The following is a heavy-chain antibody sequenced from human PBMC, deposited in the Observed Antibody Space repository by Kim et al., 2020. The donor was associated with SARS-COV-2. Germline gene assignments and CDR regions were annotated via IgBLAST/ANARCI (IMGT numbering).Heavy chain of an antibody. D-gene: IGHD3-10*01. V-gene: IGHV4-34*01. Sequence: NPSLQGRVTIAGDTSKNQFSLELSSVTAADTAVYYCAGGRITMVRGALRYWGQGTLVTVSS. J-gene: IGHJ4*02. CDR3: AGGRITMVRGALRY.